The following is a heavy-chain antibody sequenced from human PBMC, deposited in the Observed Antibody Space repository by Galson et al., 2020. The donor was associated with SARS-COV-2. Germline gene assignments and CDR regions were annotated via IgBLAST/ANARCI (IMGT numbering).Heavy chain of an antibody. CDR1: GYTFTAYY. CDR3: ARDRISAPDDFDY. D-gene: IGHD6-13*01. CDR2: VNPNSGDT. J-gene: IGHJ4*02. Sequence: ASVKVPCKASGYTFTAYYMHWVRQAPGQGLEWMGWVNPNSGDTKYKEKFKGRVSMTSDTSSNTAYMELSRLTYDDTAFYYCARDRISAPDDFDYWGQGTLVTVS. V-gene: IGHV1-2*02.